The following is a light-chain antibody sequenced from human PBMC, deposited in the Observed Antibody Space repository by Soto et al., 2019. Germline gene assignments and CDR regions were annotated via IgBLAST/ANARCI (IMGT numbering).Light chain of an antibody. CDR3: QQYSRLWS. CDR2: GAS. Sequence: DIQMTQSPSSLSASVGDRVTITCRASESISTWLAWYQQKPGKAPKLLIYGASSLESGVPPRFSGDGSETEFTLTISSLQRDDLGTYYCQQYSRLWSFGQGTKVEIE. CDR1: ESISTW. J-gene: IGKJ1*01. V-gene: IGKV1-5*03.